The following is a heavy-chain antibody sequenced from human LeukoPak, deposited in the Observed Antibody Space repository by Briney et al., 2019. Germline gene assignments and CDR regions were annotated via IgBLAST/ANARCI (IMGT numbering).Heavy chain of an antibody. CDR2: ISNDGGGT. CDR1: GFIFNNYG. Sequence: GGSLRLSCAASGFIFNNYGLIWVRQAPGKGLEWVSAISNDGGGTTYADFVKGRFTISRDNSKNTLFLQMNSLRAEDMALYYCAKGSSGYFADLWGQGTLVTVSS. D-gene: IGHD3-22*01. J-gene: IGHJ5*02. V-gene: IGHV3-23*01. CDR3: AKGSSGYFADL.